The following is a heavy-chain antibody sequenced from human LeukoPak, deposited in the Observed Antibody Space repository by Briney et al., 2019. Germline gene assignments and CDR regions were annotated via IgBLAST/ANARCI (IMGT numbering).Heavy chain of an antibody. CDR1: GYTFTSYD. Sequence: ASVKVSCKASGYTFTSYDINWVRQATGQGLEWMGWMNPNSGNTGYAQKFQGRVTMTRNTSISTAYMELSSLRSEDTAVYYCARGGGLCCSGGSCDAFDIWGQGTMVTVSS. D-gene: IGHD2-15*01. V-gene: IGHV1-8*01. J-gene: IGHJ3*02. CDR2: MNPNSGNT. CDR3: ARGGGLCCSGGSCDAFDI.